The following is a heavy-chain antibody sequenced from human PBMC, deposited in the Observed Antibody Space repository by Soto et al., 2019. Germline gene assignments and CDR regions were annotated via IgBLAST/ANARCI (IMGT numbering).Heavy chain of an antibody. J-gene: IGHJ6*03. CDR1: GGSFSGYY. V-gene: IGHV4-34*01. D-gene: IGHD3-3*01. CDR2: INHSGST. CDR3: ARRPYDFWSGYYHHYYYYMDV. Sequence: LSLTCAVYGGSFSGYYWSWIRQPPGKGLEWIGEINHSGSTNYNPSLKSRVTISVDTSKNQFSLKLSSVTAADTAVYYCARRPYDFWSGYYHHYYYYMDVWGKGTTVTVSS.